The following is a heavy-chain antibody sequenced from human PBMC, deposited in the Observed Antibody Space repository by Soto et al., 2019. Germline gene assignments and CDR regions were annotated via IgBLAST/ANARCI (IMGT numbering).Heavy chain of an antibody. CDR2: IRSKAYGGTT. CDR3: TRDIIAAAGLDYYYYGMDG. CDR1: GFTFGDYA. V-gene: IGHV3-49*03. J-gene: IGHJ6*02. Sequence: PGGSLRLSCTASGFTFGDYAMSWFRQAPGKGLEWVGFIRSKAYGGTTEYAASVKGRFTISRDDSKSIAYLQMNSLKTEDTAVYYCTRDIIAAAGLDYYYYGMDGWGQGTTVTVSS. D-gene: IGHD6-13*01.